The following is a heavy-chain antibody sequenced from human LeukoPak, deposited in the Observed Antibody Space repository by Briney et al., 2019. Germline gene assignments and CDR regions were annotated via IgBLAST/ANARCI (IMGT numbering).Heavy chain of an antibody. Sequence: ASVKVSCKASGYTFTSYGISWVRQAPGQGLEWMGWINTNTGNPTYAQGFTGRFVFSLDTSVSTAYLQISSLKAEDTAVYYCARTEWGVNYDIRLYYFDYWGQGTLVTVSS. D-gene: IGHD3-9*01. CDR2: INTNTGNP. CDR3: ARTEWGVNYDIRLYYFDY. V-gene: IGHV7-4-1*02. CDR1: GYTFTSYG. J-gene: IGHJ4*02.